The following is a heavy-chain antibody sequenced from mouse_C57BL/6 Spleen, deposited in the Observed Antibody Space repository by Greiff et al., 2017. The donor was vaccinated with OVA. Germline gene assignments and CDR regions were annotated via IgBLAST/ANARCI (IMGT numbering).Heavy chain of an antibody. V-gene: IGHV5-17*01. CDR3: AREEDYYAMDY. CDR1: GFTFSDYG. CDR2: ISSGSSTI. J-gene: IGHJ4*01. Sequence: EVMLVESGGGLVKPGGSLKLSCAASGFTFSDYGMHWVRQAPERGLEWVAYISSGSSTIYYADTVKGRFTLSRDNAKNTLFLQMTSLRSEDTAMYYCAREEDYYAMDYWGQGTSVTVSS.